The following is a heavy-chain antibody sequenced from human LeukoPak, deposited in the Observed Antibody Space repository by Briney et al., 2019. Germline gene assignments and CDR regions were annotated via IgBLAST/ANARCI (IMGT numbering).Heavy chain of an antibody. J-gene: IGHJ4*02. D-gene: IGHD5-12*01. CDR1: GFTFSNAW. CDR3: AGIVTTIMDY. V-gene: IGHV3-15*01. CDR2: IKSKTDGGTT. Sequence: GGSLRLSCAASGFTFSNAWMSWVRQAPGKGLEWVGRIKSKTDGGTTDYAAPVKGRFTISRDDSKNTLYLQMNSLRAEDTAVYYCAGIVTTIMDYWGQGTLVTVSS.